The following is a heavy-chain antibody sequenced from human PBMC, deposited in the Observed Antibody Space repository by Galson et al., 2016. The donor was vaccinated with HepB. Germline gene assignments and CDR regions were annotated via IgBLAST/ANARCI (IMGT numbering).Heavy chain of an antibody. V-gene: IGHV1-69*05. J-gene: IGHJ4*02. Sequence: SVKVSCKASGGTFSNYAISWVRQAPGQGLEWMGGIIPIYGAANYAQKFQGRVTMTRNTSISTAYMELSSLRSEDTAVYYCARGRYCSGGSCYGGFDYWGQGALVTVSS. D-gene: IGHD2-15*01. CDR2: IIPIYGAA. CDR1: GGTFSNYA. CDR3: ARGRYCSGGSCYGGFDY.